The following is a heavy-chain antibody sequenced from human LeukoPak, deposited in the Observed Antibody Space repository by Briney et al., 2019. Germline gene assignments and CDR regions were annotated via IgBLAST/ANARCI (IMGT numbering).Heavy chain of an antibody. Sequence: PSETLSLTXTVSGGSISTHYWSWIRQSAGKGLEWIGRIYTSGSTNYNPSLKSRVTMSVDTSKNQFSLKLSSVTAADTAVYYCARLFWSGQAYDYWGQGALVTVSS. CDR1: GGSISTHY. D-gene: IGHD3-3*01. CDR3: ARLFWSGQAYDY. CDR2: IYTSGST. V-gene: IGHV4-4*07. J-gene: IGHJ4*02.